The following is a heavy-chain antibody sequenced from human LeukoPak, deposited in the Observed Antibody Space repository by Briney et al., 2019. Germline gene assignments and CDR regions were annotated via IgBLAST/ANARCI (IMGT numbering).Heavy chain of an antibody. D-gene: IGHD3-3*01. V-gene: IGHV7-4-1*02. J-gene: IGHJ4*02. CDR2: INTNTGNP. CDR3: ARIRYYDFWSGYYPPRYFDY. CDR1: GYTFTNYA. Sequence: GASVKVSCKASGYTFTNYAMNWVRQAPGQGLEWMGWINTNTGNPTYAQGFTGRFVFSLDTSVSTAYLQISSLKVEDTAVYYCARIRYYDFWSGYYPPRYFDYWGQGTLVTVSS.